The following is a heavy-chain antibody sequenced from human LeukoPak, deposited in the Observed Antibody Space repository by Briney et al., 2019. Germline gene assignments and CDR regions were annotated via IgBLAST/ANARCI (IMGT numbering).Heavy chain of an antibody. Sequence: SETLSLTCTVSGGSISSYYWSWIRQPPGKGLEWIGYMYYSGSTSYNPSLKSRVTISIDTSKNQVSLKLSSVTAADTAVYYCARHEPSGSGAFDIWGQGTMVTVSS. J-gene: IGHJ3*02. V-gene: IGHV4-59*08. CDR2: MYYSGST. D-gene: IGHD3-10*01. CDR3: ARHEPSGSGAFDI. CDR1: GGSISSYY.